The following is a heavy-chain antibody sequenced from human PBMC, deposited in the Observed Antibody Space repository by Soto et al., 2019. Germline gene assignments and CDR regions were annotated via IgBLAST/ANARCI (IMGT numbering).Heavy chain of an antibody. CDR3: ARLMHYSHSGGSSHSGFDM. D-gene: IGHD2-21*01. Sequence: ASVKVSCKASGYTFTDYFIHCVRQAPGQVLEWIGWINPYSGGADLSQKFQGRVTMTRDTSISTAYMEVSSLRSDDTAVFYCARLMHYSHSGGSSHSGFDMWGQGTLVTVSS. CDR2: INPYSGGA. V-gene: IGHV1-2*02. J-gene: IGHJ3*02. CDR1: GYTFTDYF.